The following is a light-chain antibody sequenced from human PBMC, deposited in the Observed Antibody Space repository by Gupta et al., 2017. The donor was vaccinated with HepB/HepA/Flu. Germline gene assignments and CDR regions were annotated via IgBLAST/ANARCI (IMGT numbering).Light chain of an antibody. CDR3: QQYGSSPLT. V-gene: IGKV3-20*01. CDR2: GAS. J-gene: IGKJ1*01. CDR1: QNVSSSY. Sequence: EIVLTQSPGPLSLSPGERATLSCRASQNVSSSYLAWYQQKPGQAPRLLIYGASSRATGIPDRFSGSGSGTDFTLTINRLEPEDFAVFYCQQYGSSPLTFGQGTKVEIK.